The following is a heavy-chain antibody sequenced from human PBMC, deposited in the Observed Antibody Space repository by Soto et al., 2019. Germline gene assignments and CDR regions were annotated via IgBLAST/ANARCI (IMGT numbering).Heavy chain of an antibody. CDR3: ARPRRDFYYYFGMDV. V-gene: IGHV3-30*03. CDR1: GFIFSSYG. Sequence: QVQLVEPGGGVVQPGRSLRLSCAASGFIFSSYGMHWVRQAPGKGLEWVAVISNDGTNKYYADSVKGRFTISRDQSKNTLYLQMNSLRREDTAVYYCARPRRDFYYYFGMDVWGQGATVTVSS. D-gene: IGHD6-6*01. J-gene: IGHJ6*02. CDR2: ISNDGTNK.